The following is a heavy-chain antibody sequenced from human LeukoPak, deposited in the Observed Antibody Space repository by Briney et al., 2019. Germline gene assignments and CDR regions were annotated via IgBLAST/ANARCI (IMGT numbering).Heavy chain of an antibody. CDR1: AVSVSSSGCY. CDR2: ICFTGDT. CDR3: ARLGGSLEWESGSFPDY. D-gene: IGHD3-10*01. V-gene: IGHV4-39*01. Sequence: SETLSLTCSVSAVSVSSSGCYWGWIRQPPGKGLEWIGSICFTGDTYYNPSRKSRMTISAITSKNQFSWELRYVTAAGAADYDCARLGGSLEWESGSFPDYWGQGTLVTVSS. J-gene: IGHJ4*02.